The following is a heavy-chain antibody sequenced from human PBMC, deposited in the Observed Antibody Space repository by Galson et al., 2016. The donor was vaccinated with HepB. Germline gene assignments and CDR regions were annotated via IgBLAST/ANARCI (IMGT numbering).Heavy chain of an antibody. CDR3: AKISSDGFNRAWGGSFMI. CDR2: IRGSGTGT. CDR1: GFSISIYS. V-gene: IGHV3-23*01. J-gene: IGHJ3*02. Sequence: SLRLSCAASGFSISIYSMNWVRQAPGKGLEWVSAIRGSGTGTSYTDSGKGRFTISRGNSKNTLYLQRNSLRAGDAPVYYFAKISSDGFNRAWGGSFMIWGQGTMATVPP. D-gene: IGHD3-16*01.